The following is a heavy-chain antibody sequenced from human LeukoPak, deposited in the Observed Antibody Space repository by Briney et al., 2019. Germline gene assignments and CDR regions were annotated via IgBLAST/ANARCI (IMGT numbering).Heavy chain of an antibody. V-gene: IGHV3-7*02. CDR2: IKLDGSER. J-gene: IGHJ4*02. CDR3: ARVRDDYTYFDC. Sequence: GGSLRLSCAASGFTFSTYWMAWVRQAPGKGLEWVANIKLDGSERNYVDSVKGRFTISRDNAKSTLYLQMNSLRAEDTAVYYCARVRDDYTYFDCWGQGTLVTVSS. CDR1: GFTFSTYW. D-gene: IGHD4-11*01.